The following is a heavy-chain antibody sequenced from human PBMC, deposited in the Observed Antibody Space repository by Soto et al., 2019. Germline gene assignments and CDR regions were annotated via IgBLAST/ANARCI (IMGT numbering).Heavy chain of an antibody. CDR1: GYTFTHYG. V-gene: IGHV1-18*01. D-gene: IGHD2-21*02. CDR2: INAYIGDT. J-gene: IGHJ4*02. CDR3: ARGDGDTLDY. Sequence: QVQLVQSGAEVKKPGASVKVSCKASGYTFTHYGITWVRQAPGQGLEWTGWINAYIGDTKSAQKYQGRVTVTIDTPTSTAYLELRSLRSDDTAVYYCARGDGDTLDYWGQGTLVRVSA.